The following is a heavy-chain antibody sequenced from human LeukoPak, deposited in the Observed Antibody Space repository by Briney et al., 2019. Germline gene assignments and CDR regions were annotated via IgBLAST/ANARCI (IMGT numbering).Heavy chain of an antibody. CDR2: ISSSSDR. J-gene: IGHJ4*02. CDR3: ASSGGMADH. Sequence: GGALRLSCAASGFTFSRYSMTWVCQAPGQGLAWVSSISSSSDRYYADSVKDRFTIFRDNAKNSLYLQMNSRRAEDTAVYYCASSGGMADHWGQGTLVTGSS. D-gene: IGHD5-24*01. CDR1: GFTFSRYS. V-gene: IGHV3-21*01.